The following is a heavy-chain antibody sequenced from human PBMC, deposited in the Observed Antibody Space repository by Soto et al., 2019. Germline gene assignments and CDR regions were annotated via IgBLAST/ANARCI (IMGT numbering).Heavy chain of an antibody. CDR3: TGITWFRGMDV. Sequence: SQTLSLTCVISGDSVSSNSAGWNWTRQSPSRGLEWLGRTYYKSKWNNDYALSVKSRITINPDTSKNQFSLHLYSVTPEDTAVYYCTGITWFRGMDVWGQGTPVTVSS. CDR2: TYYKSKWNN. D-gene: IGHD3-10*01. CDR1: GDSVSSNSAG. J-gene: IGHJ6*02. V-gene: IGHV6-1*01.